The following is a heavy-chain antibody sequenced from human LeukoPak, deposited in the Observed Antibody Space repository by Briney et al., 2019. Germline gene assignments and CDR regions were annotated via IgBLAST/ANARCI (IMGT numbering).Heavy chain of an antibody. CDR1: GFTLSSYT. V-gene: IGHV3-48*01. J-gene: IGHJ4*02. CDR2: ISSSGSTI. D-gene: IGHD4-11*01. CDR3: ARPVATVTTPGFDY. Sequence: GGSLRLSCAASGFTLSSYTMNWVRQAPGKGLEWVSYISSSGSTIYYADSVKGRFTISRDNAKNSLYLQMNSLRAEDTAVYYCARPVATVTTPGFDYWGQGTLSPSPQ.